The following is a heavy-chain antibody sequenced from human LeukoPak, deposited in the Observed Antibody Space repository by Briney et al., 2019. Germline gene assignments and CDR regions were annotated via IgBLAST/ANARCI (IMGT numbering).Heavy chain of an antibody. V-gene: IGHV3-48*01. Sequence: GGSLRLSCAASGFTVSSNYMSWVRQAPGKGLEWVSYISSSSSTIYYADSVKGRFTISRDNAKNSLYLQMNSLRAEDTAVYYCARGPGLNCGGDCYSLDYWGQGTLVTVPS. D-gene: IGHD2-21*01. J-gene: IGHJ4*02. CDR1: GFTVSSNY. CDR2: ISSSSSTI. CDR3: ARGPGLNCGGDCYSLDY.